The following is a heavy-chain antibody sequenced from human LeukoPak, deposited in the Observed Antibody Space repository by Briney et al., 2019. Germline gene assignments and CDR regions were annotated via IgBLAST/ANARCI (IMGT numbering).Heavy chain of an antibody. CDR1: GGSISSYY. D-gene: IGHD4-17*01. V-gene: IGHV4-59*01. Sequence: PSETLSLTCTVSGGSISSYYWSWIRQPPGKGLEWIGYIYYSGSTNYNPSLKSRVTISVDTSKNQFSLKLSSVTAADTAVYYCARAEDYGDYVGYWGQGTLVTVSS. J-gene: IGHJ4*02. CDR2: IYYSGST. CDR3: ARAEDYGDYVGY.